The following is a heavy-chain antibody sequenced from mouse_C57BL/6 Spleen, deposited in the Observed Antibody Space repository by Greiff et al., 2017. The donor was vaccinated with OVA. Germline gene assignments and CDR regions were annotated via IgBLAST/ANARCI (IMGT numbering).Heavy chain of an antibody. Sequence: QVQLKQPGAELVKPGASVKLSCKASGYTFTSYWMHWVKQRPGRGLEWIGRIDPNSGGTKYNEKFKSKATLTVDKPSSTAYMQLSSLTSEDSAVYYCARYGNYGYFDVWGTGTTVTVSS. V-gene: IGHV1-72*01. J-gene: IGHJ1*03. CDR1: GYTFTSYW. CDR3: ARYGNYGYFDV. CDR2: IDPNSGGT. D-gene: IGHD2-1*01.